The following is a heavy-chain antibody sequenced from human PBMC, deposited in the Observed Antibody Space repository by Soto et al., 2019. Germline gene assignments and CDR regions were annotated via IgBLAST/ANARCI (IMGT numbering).Heavy chain of an antibody. D-gene: IGHD1-26*01. CDR1: GFTINDYA. CDR2: LDWNSGST. Sequence: EVQVVESGGGLVQPGRSLRLSCEASGFTINDYAMHWLRQSPGKGLEGVAGLDWNSGSTDYVDSVKGRFIIFSDNAKNSLYLQMNSLRVEDTALYYCIKDTSPGGLDYWGQGTLVTVSS. CDR3: IKDTSPGGLDY. V-gene: IGHV3-9*01. J-gene: IGHJ4*02.